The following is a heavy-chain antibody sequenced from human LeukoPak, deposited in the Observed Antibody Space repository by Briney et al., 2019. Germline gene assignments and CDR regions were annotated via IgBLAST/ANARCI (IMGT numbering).Heavy chain of an antibody. J-gene: IGHJ4*02. V-gene: IGHV1-18*01. D-gene: IGHD3-22*01. CDR2: ISAYNGNT. CDR1: GGTFSSYA. Sequence: ASVKVSCKASGGTFSSYAISWVRQAPGQGLEWMGWISAYNGNTNYAQKLQGRVTMTTDTSTSTAYMELRSLRSDDTAVYYCARSEEYYYDSSGSLFDYWGQGTLVTVSS. CDR3: ARSEEYYYDSSGSLFDY.